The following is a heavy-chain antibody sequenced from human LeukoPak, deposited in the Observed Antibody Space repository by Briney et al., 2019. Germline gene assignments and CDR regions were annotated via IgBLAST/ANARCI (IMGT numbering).Heavy chain of an antibody. V-gene: IGHV6-1*01. Sequence: SQTLSLTCAISGDSVSSNSAAWNWIRQSPSRGLEWLGRTYYRSKWYNDYAVSVKSRITINPDTSKNQFSLQLNSVTPEDTAVYYCARGSDSYCSSTSCYIPHFDYWGQGTLVTVSS. CDR1: GDSVSSNSAA. CDR2: TYYRSKWYN. J-gene: IGHJ4*02. D-gene: IGHD2-2*02. CDR3: ARGSDSYCSSTSCYIPHFDY.